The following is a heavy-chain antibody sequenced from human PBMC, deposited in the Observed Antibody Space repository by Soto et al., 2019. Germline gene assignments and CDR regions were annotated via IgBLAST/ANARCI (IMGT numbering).Heavy chain of an antibody. CDR1: GFTFSPYW. V-gene: IGHV3-74*01. Sequence: SLRLSCAASGFTFSPYWMHWVRQAPGKGLMWVSRMTRDGSTTYADSVKGRFTISRDNAKNTLYLQMNSLRVDDTAVYYCTRDRNYYYMDVWGKGTTVTVSS. J-gene: IGHJ6*03. CDR3: TRDRNYYYMDV. CDR2: MTRDGSTT.